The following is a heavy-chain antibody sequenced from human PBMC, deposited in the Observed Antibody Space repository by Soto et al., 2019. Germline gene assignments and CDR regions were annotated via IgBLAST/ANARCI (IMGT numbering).Heavy chain of an antibody. J-gene: IGHJ4*02. V-gene: IGHV3-30*18. CDR2: ISYDGSNQ. Sequence: PGGSLRLSCAASGFTFGYYCMHWVRQAPDKGLEWVALISYDGSNQYYADSVKGRFTISRDNSKNTLFLQMNSLRADDTAVYYCAKDQASGQGSFDSWGQGTLVTVSS. CDR1: GFTFGYYC. CDR3: AKDQASGQGSFDS.